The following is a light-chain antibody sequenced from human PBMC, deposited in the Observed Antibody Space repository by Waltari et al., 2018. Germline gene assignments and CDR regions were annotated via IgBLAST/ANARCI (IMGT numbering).Light chain of an antibody. V-gene: IGKV3-20*01. J-gene: IGKJ1*01. CDR3: QHYVTLPAT. CDR1: QSLSRP. Sequence: SVKTSQSLSRPLAWYQQNPGQAPRLLIYDASRRATGIPDRFIGSVSGTDFSLTISRLEPEDFAVYYCQHYVTLPATFGQGTRVELK. CDR2: DAS.